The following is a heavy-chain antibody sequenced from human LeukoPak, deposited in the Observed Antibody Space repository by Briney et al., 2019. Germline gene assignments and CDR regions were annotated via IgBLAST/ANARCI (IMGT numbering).Heavy chain of an antibody. CDR1: GYTFTSYG. CDR2: ISAYNGNT. CDR3: ARDERSACYYDSSGYYYLGWFDP. Sequence: ASVKVSCKASGYTFTSYGISWVRQAPGQGLEWMGWISAYNGNTNYAQKLQGRVTMTTDTSTSTAYMELRSLRSDDTAVYYCARDERSACYYDSSGYYYLGWFDPWGQGTLVTVSS. J-gene: IGHJ5*02. V-gene: IGHV1-18*01. D-gene: IGHD3-22*01.